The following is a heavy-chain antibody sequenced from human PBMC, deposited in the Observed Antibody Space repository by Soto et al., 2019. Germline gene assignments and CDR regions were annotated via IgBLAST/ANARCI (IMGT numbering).Heavy chain of an antibody. Sequence: PGGSLRLSCAASGFTFSSYAMHWIRQAPGKGLEWVAVISYDGSNKYYADSVKGRFTISRDNSKNTLYLQMNSLRAEDTAVYYCARAGYSSSWHTTSFEPWGQGTLVTVSS. CDR1: GFTFSSYA. CDR2: ISYDGSNK. CDR3: ARAGYSSSWHTTSFEP. D-gene: IGHD6-13*01. V-gene: IGHV3-30-3*01. J-gene: IGHJ5*02.